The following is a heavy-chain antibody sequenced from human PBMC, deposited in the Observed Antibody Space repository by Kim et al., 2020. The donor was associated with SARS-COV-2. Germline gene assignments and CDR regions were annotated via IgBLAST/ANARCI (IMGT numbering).Heavy chain of an antibody. CDR1: GGAFSSYA. V-gene: IGHV1-69*13. CDR2: IIPIFGTA. Sequence: SVKVSCKASGGAFSSYAISWVRQAPGQGLEWMGGIIPIFGTANYAQKFQGRVTITADESTSTAYMELSSLRSEDTAVYYCARASMVRGVTTWWYFDYWGQGTLVTVSS. J-gene: IGHJ4*02. CDR3: ARASMVRGVTTWWYFDY. D-gene: IGHD3-10*01.